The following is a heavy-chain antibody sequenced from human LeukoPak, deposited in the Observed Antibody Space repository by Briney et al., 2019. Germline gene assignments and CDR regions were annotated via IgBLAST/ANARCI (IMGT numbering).Heavy chain of an antibody. V-gene: IGHV5-51*01. Sequence: GESLKISCKVSGYTFANYWIGWARQMPGKGLEWVGIFYPAESRVRYGPSFRGQVTISVDKSISTAYLQWNSLKASDSVMYYCARTPLPNCSGGSCPLDYWGQGTLVTVSS. CDR2: FYPAESRV. J-gene: IGHJ4*02. D-gene: IGHD2-15*01. CDR1: GYTFANYW. CDR3: ARTPLPNCSGGSCPLDY.